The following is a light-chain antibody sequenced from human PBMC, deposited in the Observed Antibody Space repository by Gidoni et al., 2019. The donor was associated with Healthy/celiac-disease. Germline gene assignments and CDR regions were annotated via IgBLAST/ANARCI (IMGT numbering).Light chain of an antibody. Sequence: DIQMTQSPSTSSASAGDRFTITSRASQSISSWLAWYQQKPGKAPKLLIYKASSLESGVPSRFSGSGSGTEFTLTISSLQPDDFATYYCQQYNSYSQYSFGQGTKLEIK. CDR3: QQYNSYSQYS. V-gene: IGKV1-5*03. CDR1: QSISSW. CDR2: KAS. J-gene: IGKJ2*03.